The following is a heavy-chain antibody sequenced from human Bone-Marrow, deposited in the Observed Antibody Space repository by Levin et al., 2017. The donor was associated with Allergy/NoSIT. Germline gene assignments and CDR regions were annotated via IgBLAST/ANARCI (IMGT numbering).Heavy chain of an antibody. D-gene: IGHD4-23*01. CDR1: GFTFSSYS. CDR2: ISSSSSYI. J-gene: IGHJ4*02. Sequence: PGGSLRLSCAASGFTFSSYSMNWVRQAPGKGLEWVSSISSSSSYIYYADSVKGRFTISRDNAKNSLYLQMNSLRAEDTAVYYCARVAGYGGNGGGNLDYWGQGTLVTVSS. V-gene: IGHV3-21*01. CDR3: ARVAGYGGNGGGNLDY.